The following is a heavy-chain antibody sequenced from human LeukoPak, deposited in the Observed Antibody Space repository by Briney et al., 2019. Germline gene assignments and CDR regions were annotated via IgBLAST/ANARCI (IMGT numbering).Heavy chain of an antibody. Sequence: GGSLRLSCAASGFTYRKYAMRWVRQAPGKGLEWVSYISGSSNTIYYADSVKGRFTISRDNAKNSLYLQMNSLRDEDTAVYYCARRSGSSSWHIDYWGQGTLVTVSS. J-gene: IGHJ4*02. CDR2: ISGSSNTI. CDR3: ARRSGSSSWHIDY. V-gene: IGHV3-48*02. CDR1: GFTYRKYA. D-gene: IGHD2-15*01.